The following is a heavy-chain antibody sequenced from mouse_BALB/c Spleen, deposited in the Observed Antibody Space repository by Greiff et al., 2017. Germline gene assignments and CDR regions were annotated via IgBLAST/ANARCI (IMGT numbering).Heavy chain of an antibody. D-gene: IGHD4-1*01. J-gene: IGHJ2*01. V-gene: IGHV1-69*02. CDR1: GYTFTRYW. CDR2: IDPSDSYT. Sequence: QVQLQQPGAELVKPGASVKLSCKASGYTFTRYWMLWVKQSPGQGLEWIGEIDPSDSYTNYNQKFKGKATLTVDKSSSTAYMQLSSLTSEDSAVYYCARELTGYYFDYWGQGTTLTVSS. CDR3: ARELTGYYFDY.